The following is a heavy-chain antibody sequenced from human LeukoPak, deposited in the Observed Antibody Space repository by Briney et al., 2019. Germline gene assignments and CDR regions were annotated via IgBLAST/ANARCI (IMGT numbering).Heavy chain of an antibody. V-gene: IGHV3-48*04. D-gene: IGHD6-6*01. CDR1: GFTFSSYS. CDR2: ISSSSSTI. Sequence: GGSLRLSCAASGFTFSSYSMNWVRQAPGKGLEWVSYISSSSSTIYYADSVKGRFTISRDNAKNSLYLQMNSLRAEDTAVYYCARDFRPGGVYSSSDGFDYWGQGTLVTVSS. CDR3: ARDFRPGGVYSSSDGFDY. J-gene: IGHJ4*02.